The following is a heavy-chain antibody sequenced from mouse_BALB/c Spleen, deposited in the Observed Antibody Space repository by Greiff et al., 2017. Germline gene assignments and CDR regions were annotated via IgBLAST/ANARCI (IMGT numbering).Heavy chain of an antibody. CDR2: ISSGSSTI. Sequence: EVQLVESGGGLVQPGGSRKLSCAASGFTFSSFGMHWVRQAPEKGLEWVAYISSGSSTIYYADTVKGRFTISRDNPKNTLFLQMTSLRSEDTAMYYGARGGGDGDYWGQGTTLTVSS. CDR3: ARGGGDGDY. D-gene: IGHD3-3*01. CDR1: GFTFSSFG. J-gene: IGHJ2*01. V-gene: IGHV5-17*02.